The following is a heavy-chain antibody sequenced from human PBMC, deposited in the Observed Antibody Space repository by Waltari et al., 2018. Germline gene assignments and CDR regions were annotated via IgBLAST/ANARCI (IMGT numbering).Heavy chain of an antibody. CDR3: AREEYSIGWYGHFQH. Sequence: QVQLQESGPGLVKPSETLSLTCAVSGYSISSGYYWGWIRQPPGTGLEWIGSIYHSGSTYYNPFVKSRVTISVDTSKNQFSLKLSSVTAADTAVYYCAREEYSIGWYGHFQHWGQGTLVTVSS. CDR1: GYSISSGYY. V-gene: IGHV4-38-2*02. J-gene: IGHJ1*01. D-gene: IGHD6-19*01. CDR2: IYHSGST.